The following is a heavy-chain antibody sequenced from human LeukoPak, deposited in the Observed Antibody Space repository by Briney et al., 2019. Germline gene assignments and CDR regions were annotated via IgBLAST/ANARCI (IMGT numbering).Heavy chain of an antibody. J-gene: IGHJ4*02. CDR2: INWNGGST. CDR3: ARDEYYYDSSGYYFGY. D-gene: IGHD3-22*01. V-gene: IGHV3-20*04. Sequence: PGGSLRLSCAGSGFTVSSNYMSWVRQAPGKGLEWVSGINWNGGSTGYADSVKGRFTISRDNAKNSLYLQMNSLRAEDTALYYCARDEYYYDSSGYYFGYWGQGTLVTVSS. CDR1: GFTVSSNY.